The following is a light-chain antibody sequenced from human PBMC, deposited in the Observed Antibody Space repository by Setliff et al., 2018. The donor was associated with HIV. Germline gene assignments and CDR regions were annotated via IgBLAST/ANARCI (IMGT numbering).Light chain of an antibody. CDR1: TSNIRINT. V-gene: IGLV1-44*01. J-gene: IGLJ2*01. Sequence: QSVLTQPPSASGTPGQRVTISCSGSTSNIRINTINWYQHLPGTAPKLLIYANSQRPSGVPDRFSGSKSGTSASLAISGLQSEDEADYYCAAWDDRLNGPVFGGGTKVTV. CDR2: ANS. CDR3: AAWDDRLNGPV.